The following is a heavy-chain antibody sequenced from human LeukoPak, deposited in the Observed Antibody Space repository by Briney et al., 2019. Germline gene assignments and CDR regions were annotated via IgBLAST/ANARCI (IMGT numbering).Heavy chain of an antibody. D-gene: IGHD4/OR15-4a*01. V-gene: IGHV3-21*04. CDR1: GFTFSSYS. Sequence: GGSLRLSCAASGFTFSSYSMNWVRQAPGKGLEWVSSISSSSSYIYYADSVRGRFTISRDNARNSLYLQMNSLRAEDTAVYYCARRAGAYSHPYDYWGQGTLVTVSS. J-gene: IGHJ4*02. CDR2: ISSSSSYI. CDR3: ARRAGAYSHPYDY.